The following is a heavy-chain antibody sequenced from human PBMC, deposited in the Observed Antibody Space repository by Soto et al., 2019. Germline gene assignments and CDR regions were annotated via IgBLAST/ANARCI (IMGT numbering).Heavy chain of an antibody. CDR2: ISTSSSTI. D-gene: IGHD5-18*01. CDR3: AREGGYSYGYHY. Sequence: EVQLVESGGGLVQPGGSLRLSCAASGFTFSSYSMNWVRQAPGKGLEWVSYISTSSSTIYYADSVKGRFTISRDNAKNSLYLQMNRLRAEDTAVYYCAREGGYSYGYHYWGQGTLVTFSS. J-gene: IGHJ4*02. CDR1: GFTFSSYS. V-gene: IGHV3-48*01.